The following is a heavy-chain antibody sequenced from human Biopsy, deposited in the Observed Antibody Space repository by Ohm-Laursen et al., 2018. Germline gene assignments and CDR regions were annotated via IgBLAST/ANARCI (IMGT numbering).Heavy chain of an antibody. D-gene: IGHD1-14*01. V-gene: IGHV1-18*01. CDR1: GYTFTSFG. CDR3: ARDLTRQPRRGAFDI. Sequence: GASVKVSCKASGYTFTSFGFSWVRQAPGQGLEWMGWINAHNGDTDYAQKLQGRVSITTDTSTTTTYMELRSLRSDDTAVYYCARDLTRQPRRGAFDIWGQGTLVTVSS. J-gene: IGHJ3*02. CDR2: INAHNGDT.